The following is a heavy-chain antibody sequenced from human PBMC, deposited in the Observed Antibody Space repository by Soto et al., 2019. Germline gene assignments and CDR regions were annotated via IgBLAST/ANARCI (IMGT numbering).Heavy chain of an antibody. Sequence: PGGSLRLSCAASGFTFSGSAMHWVRQASGKGLEWVGRIRSKANSYATADAASVKGRFTISRDDSKNTAYLQINSLQTDNTAVYYCTRHPSPTYYYDNSADSPYPWGQGTLVTVSS. D-gene: IGHD3-22*01. V-gene: IGHV3-73*01. CDR2: IRSKANSYAT. J-gene: IGHJ5*02. CDR3: TRHPSPTYYYDNSADSPYP. CDR1: GFTFSGSA.